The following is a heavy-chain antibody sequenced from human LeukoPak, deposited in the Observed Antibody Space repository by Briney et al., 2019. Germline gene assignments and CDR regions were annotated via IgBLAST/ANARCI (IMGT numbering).Heavy chain of an antibody. CDR2: IYPGGSNG. D-gene: IGHD5-18*01. Sequence: GESLRISCKCSGFDFTAYGIAWVRQMPGKGLEWMGNIYPGGSNGRYSASFQGQVTMSADKSITTVYLQWSSLKASDTAMYYCARHFHSAWFGFWGQGSLATVSS. CDR3: ARHFHSAWFGF. J-gene: IGHJ4*02. V-gene: IGHV5-51*01. CDR1: GFDFTAYG.